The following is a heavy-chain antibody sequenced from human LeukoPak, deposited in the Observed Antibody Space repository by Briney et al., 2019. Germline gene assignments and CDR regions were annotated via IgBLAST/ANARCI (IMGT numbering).Heavy chain of an antibody. CDR1: GYTFTSYG. J-gene: IGHJ4*02. V-gene: IGHV1-18*01. CDR2: ISAYNGIT. D-gene: IGHD3-10*01. CDR3: ARDGRLGLITVVRGGATSIDY. Sequence: ASVKVSCKASGYTFTSYGISWVRQAPGQGLEWMGWISAYNGITNYAQKLQGRVTMTTDTSTSTSYLELRSLRSEGTAVYYCARDGRLGLITVVRGGATSIDYWGQGTLVTVSS.